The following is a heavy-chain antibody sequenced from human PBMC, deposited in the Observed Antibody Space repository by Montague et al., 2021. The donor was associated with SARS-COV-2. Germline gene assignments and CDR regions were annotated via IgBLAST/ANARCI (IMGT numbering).Heavy chain of an antibody. Sequence: SETLSLTCTVSGGSISSYYWSWIRQPPGKGLEWIGYIYYSGSTNYNPSLKSRVTISVDTSKNQFSLKLSSVTAADTAVYYCAGTYYDFWSGFIHYYYMDVWSKGTTVTVSS. V-gene: IGHV4-59*01. CDR1: GGSISSYY. CDR3: AGTYYDFWSGFIHYYYMDV. J-gene: IGHJ6*03. D-gene: IGHD3-3*01. CDR2: IYYSGST.